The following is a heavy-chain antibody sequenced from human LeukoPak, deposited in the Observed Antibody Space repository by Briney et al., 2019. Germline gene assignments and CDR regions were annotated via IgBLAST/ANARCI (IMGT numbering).Heavy chain of an antibody. CDR3: ARSQWLVQGNWVDP. D-gene: IGHD6-19*01. CDR1: GFTFSDYA. Sequence: GRSLRLSCAASGFTFSDYAMHWVRQAPGKGLEWVAVISYDGSNKYYADSVKGRFTISRDNSKNTLYLQMNSLRAEDTAVYYCARSQWLVQGNWVDPWGQGTLVTVSS. J-gene: IGHJ5*02. V-gene: IGHV3-30*04. CDR2: ISYDGSNK.